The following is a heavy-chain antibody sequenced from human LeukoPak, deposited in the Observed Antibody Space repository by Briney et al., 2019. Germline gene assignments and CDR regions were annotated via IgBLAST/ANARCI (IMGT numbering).Heavy chain of an antibody. D-gene: IGHD6-13*01. Sequence: GGSLRLSCAASGFTFRTFWMSWVRQAPGKGLEWVANINEGGGEKYYVDSLEGRFTISRDNAKNSLFLQMNSLRVEDTAMYYCARAGAAGTVDYWGQGTLVTVSS. CDR1: GFTFRTFW. CDR3: ARAGAAGTVDY. CDR2: INEGGGEK. V-gene: IGHV3-7*03. J-gene: IGHJ4*02.